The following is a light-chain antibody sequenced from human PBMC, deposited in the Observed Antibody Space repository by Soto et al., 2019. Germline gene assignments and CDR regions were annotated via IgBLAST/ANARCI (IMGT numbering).Light chain of an antibody. J-gene: IGKJ1*01. V-gene: IGKV3-20*01. CDR1: ESVRSCL. CDR3: QNNARS. CDR2: AAS. Sequence: LSRYHGTLSFSPGEGPTLSCRTSESVRSCLLAWYQQKPGQAPRLLLYAASSRATAISHRCSASAAATDFTRSIPTIDSEEYPIHQCQNNARSFGQRTKV.